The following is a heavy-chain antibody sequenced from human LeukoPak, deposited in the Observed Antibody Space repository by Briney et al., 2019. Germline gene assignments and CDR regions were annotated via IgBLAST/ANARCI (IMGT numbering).Heavy chain of an antibody. Sequence: SETLSLTCTVSGGSISSSSYYWGWIRQPPGKGLEWIGSIYYSGSTYYNPSLKSRVTISVDTSKNQFSLKLSSVTAADTAVYYCARDSSSSYYYYMDVWGKGTTVTVSS. CDR3: ARDSSSSYYYYMDV. J-gene: IGHJ6*03. CDR2: IYYSGST. CDR1: GGSISSSSYY. V-gene: IGHV4-39*07. D-gene: IGHD6-6*01.